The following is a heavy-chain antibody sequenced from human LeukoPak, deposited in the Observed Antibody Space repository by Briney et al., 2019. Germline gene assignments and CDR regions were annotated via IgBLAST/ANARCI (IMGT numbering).Heavy chain of an antibody. Sequence: ASVKVSCKASGGTFSGYAISWVRQAPGQGLEWMGWMNPNSGNTGYAQKFQGRFTLTRETFISTAYMELSSLRSDDTAVYYCVRAMAPLDTFNYQYAMDVWGQGTMVTVSS. CDR2: MNPNSGNT. D-gene: IGHD5-24*01. CDR1: GGTFSGYA. V-gene: IGHV1-8*02. CDR3: VRAMAPLDTFNYQYAMDV. J-gene: IGHJ6*02.